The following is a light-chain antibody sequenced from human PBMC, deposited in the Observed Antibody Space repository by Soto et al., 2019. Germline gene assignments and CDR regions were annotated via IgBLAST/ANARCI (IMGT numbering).Light chain of an antibody. V-gene: IGLV2-14*01. J-gene: IGLJ1*01. CDR2: DVS. CDR3: SSYTSSSTLNYV. CDR1: SSDVGGYNY. Sequence: QSVLAQPAYVSGSPGQWSTISCTGTSSDVGGYNYVSWYQQHPGKAPKLMIYDVSNRPSGVSNRFSGSKSGNTASLTISGLQAEDEADYYCSSYTSSSTLNYVFGTGTKVTVL.